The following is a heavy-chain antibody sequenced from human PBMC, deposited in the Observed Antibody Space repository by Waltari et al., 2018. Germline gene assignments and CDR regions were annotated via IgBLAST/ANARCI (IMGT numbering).Heavy chain of an antibody. D-gene: IGHD1-20*01. CDR3: ASLTGSGGY. CDR1: GFTFSSYA. Sequence: EVQLVESGGGLVQPGGSLRLSCAASGFTFSSYAMHWVRQAPGKGLEYVSAISSNGGSTYYANSVKGRFTISRDNSKNTLYLPMGSLRAEDMAVYYCASLTGSGGYWGQGTLVTVSS. V-gene: IGHV3-64*01. CDR2: ISSNGGST. J-gene: IGHJ4*02.